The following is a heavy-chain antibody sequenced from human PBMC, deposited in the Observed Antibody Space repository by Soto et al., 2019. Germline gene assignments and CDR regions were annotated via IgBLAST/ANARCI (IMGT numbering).Heavy chain of an antibody. Sequence: QVQLVESGGGVVQTGRSLRLSCAGSGFTVSSYGMHWVRLAPGKGLELLAAISHDGISTYYADSVNSRFTISSADSKNTMYLQMNRLRVEDTAVYYCANSPWGATVVPCQHWGQGTLVTFSS. J-gene: IGHJ1*01. CDR2: ISHDGIST. CDR1: GFTVSSYG. CDR3: ANSPWGATVVPCQH. V-gene: IGHV3-30*18. D-gene: IGHD1-26*01.